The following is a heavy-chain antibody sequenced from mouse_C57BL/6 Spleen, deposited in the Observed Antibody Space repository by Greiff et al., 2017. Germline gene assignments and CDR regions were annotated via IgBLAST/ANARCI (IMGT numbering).Heavy chain of an antibody. V-gene: IGHV6-6*01. CDR2: IRNKANNHAT. D-gene: IGHD2-10*01. Sequence: EVKLQESGGGLVQPGGSMKLSCAASGFTFSDAWMDWVRQSPEKGLEWVAEIRNKANNHATYYAESVKGRFTISRDDSKSSFYPQMNSLIAEDTGVYYCTRPYVGNYRCYFGIWGTGTTVTVSS. J-gene: IGHJ1*03. CDR1: GFTFSDAW. CDR3: TRPYVGNYRCYFGI.